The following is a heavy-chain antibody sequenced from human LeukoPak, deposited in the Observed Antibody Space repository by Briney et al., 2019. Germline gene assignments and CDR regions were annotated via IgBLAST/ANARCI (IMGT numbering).Heavy chain of an antibody. D-gene: IGHD1-26*01. V-gene: IGHV1-2*02. Sequence: ASVKVSCKASGYNFTGYYMHWVRQAPGQGLEWMGWINPNSGGTNYAQKFQGRVTMTRDTTISTAYMELSRLRSDDTAVYYCASTKWELLPGNLDYWGQGTLVTVSS. CDR3: ASTKWELLPGNLDY. J-gene: IGHJ4*02. CDR2: INPNSGGT. CDR1: GYNFTGYY.